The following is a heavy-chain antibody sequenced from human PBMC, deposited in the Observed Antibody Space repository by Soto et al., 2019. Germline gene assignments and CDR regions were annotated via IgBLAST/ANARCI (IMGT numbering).Heavy chain of an antibody. D-gene: IGHD5-12*01. Sequence: PGGSLRLSCAASGFTFSSYGMHWVRQAPGKGLEWVAVISYDGSNKYYADSVKGRFTISRDNSKNTLYLQMNSLRAEDTAVYYCAKDLGGYDPGTDYWGQGTLVTVSS. CDR1: GFTFSSYG. CDR3: AKDLGGYDPGTDY. CDR2: ISYDGSNK. V-gene: IGHV3-30*18. J-gene: IGHJ4*02.